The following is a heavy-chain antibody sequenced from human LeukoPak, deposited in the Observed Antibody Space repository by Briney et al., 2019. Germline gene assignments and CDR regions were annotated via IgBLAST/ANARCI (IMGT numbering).Heavy chain of an antibody. V-gene: IGHV4-39*01. Sequence: SETLSLTCTVSGGSISSSSYYWVWIRQPPGKGLEGIGSIYYSGSTYHNPSRKSRITISVDTSKNHFSLKLSSVTAADTAVYYCARHHHPSQDKVESKYQLLPGWFDPXXXGXLXTVSS. J-gene: IGHJ5*02. D-gene: IGHD2-2*01. CDR2: IYYSGST. CDR3: ARHHHPSQDKVESKYQLLPGWFDP. CDR1: GGSISSSSYY.